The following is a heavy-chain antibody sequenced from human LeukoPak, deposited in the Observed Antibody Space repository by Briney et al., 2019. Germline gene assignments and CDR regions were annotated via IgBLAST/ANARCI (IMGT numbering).Heavy chain of an antibody. CDR3: ARGDSSGWYHFDY. D-gene: IGHD6-19*01. CDR1: GGSFSGYY. CDR2: INHSGST. Sequence: SETLSLTCAVYGGSFSGYYWSWIRQPPGKGLEWIGEINHSGSTNYNPSLKSRVTISVDTSKNQFSLTRSSVTAADTAVYYCARGDSSGWYHFDYWGQGTLVTVSS. V-gene: IGHV4-34*01. J-gene: IGHJ4*02.